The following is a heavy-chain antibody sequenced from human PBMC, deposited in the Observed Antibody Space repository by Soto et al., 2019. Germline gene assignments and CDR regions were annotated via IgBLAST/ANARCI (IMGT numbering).Heavy chain of an antibody. D-gene: IGHD2-2*02. J-gene: IGHJ6*02. CDR1: GDSVSSNSAA. V-gene: IGHV6-1*01. Sequence: SQTLSLTCAISGDSVSSNSAAWNWIRQSPSRGLEWLGRTYYRSKWYNDYAVSVKSRITINPDTSKNQFSLQLNSVTPEDTAVYYCARDGIVVVPAAIGGDYYYYYGMDVWGQGTTVTVSS. CDR3: ARDGIVVVPAAIGGDYYYYYGMDV. CDR2: TYYRSKWYN.